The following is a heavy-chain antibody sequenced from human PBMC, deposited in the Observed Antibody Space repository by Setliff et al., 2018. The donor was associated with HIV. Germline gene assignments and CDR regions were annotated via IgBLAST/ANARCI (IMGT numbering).Heavy chain of an antibody. D-gene: IGHD3-3*01. CDR1: GFSISSRYY. J-gene: IGHJ6*02. CDR3: ARIFGDQGYYYGMDV. V-gene: IGHV4-38-2*01. Sequence: SETLSLTCDVSGFSISSRYYWAWIRQPPGKGLEWIGSIYHSGSTYYNPSLKSRVTISVDTSKNQFSLKLSSVIAADTAVYYCARIFGDQGYYYGMDVWGQGTTVTVSS. CDR2: IYHSGST.